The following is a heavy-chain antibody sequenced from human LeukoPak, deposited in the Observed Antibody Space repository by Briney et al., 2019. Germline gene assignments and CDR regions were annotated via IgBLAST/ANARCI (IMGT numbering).Heavy chain of an antibody. CDR3: ATARQMTTRPDYYYYMDV. D-gene: IGHD4-11*01. CDR1: GYTFTGYY. V-gene: IGHV1-2*06. CDR2: INPNSGGT. J-gene: IGHJ6*03. Sequence: ASVKVSCKASGYTFTGYYMHWVRQAPGQGLEWMGRINPNSGGTNYAQKFQGRVTMTRDTSISTAYMELSRLRSDDTAVYYCATARQMTTRPDYYYYMDVWGKGTTVTVSS.